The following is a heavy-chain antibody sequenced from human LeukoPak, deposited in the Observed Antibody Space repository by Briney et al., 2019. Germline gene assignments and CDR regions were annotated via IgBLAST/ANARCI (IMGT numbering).Heavy chain of an antibody. CDR3: AKDRETTASGTFDY. Sequence: GGSLRLSCAASGFTFDKYGMHYIRQAPGKGLGWVAVILEDGRIKKYADSVKDRFTISRDNTNNTLYLQMNRLRAEDTGIYFCAKDRETTASGTFDYWGLGTLVAVSS. V-gene: IGHV3-30*18. CDR1: GFTFDKYG. J-gene: IGHJ4*02. CDR2: ILEDGRIK. D-gene: IGHD1-1*01.